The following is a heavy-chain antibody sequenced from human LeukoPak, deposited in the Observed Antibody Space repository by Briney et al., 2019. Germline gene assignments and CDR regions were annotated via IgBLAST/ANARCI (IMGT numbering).Heavy chain of an antibody. Sequence: GGSLRLSCAASGFTFSRFWMNWVRQAPGRGLEWVANIDQSGGRNNYVDSVKGRFTISRDNAKNSLFLEMSSLRADDTALYFCARDVEGGTFDIWGQGTTVTVSS. CDR3: ARDVEGGTFDI. CDR1: GFTFSRFW. J-gene: IGHJ3*02. D-gene: IGHD3-16*01. V-gene: IGHV3-7*05. CDR2: IDQSGGRN.